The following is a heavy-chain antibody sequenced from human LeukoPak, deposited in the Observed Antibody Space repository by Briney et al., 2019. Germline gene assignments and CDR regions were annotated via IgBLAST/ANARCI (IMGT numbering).Heavy chain of an antibody. CDR3: ARGAPYYDYVWGSYRYSSAFDI. D-gene: IGHD3-16*02. Sequence: SETLSLTCTVSGGSISSYYWNWIRQPPGKGLEWIGYIYDTESTNYNPSLKSRVTISADTSNNQFSLKLSSVTAADTAVYYCARGAPYYDYVWGSYRYSSAFDIWGQGTMVTVSS. CDR2: IYDTEST. V-gene: IGHV4-59*12. J-gene: IGHJ3*02. CDR1: GGSISSYY.